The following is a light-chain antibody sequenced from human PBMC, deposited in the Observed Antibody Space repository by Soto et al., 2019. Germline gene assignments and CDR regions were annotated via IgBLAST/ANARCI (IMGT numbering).Light chain of an antibody. CDR3: QQYNDRPLT. J-gene: IGKJ4*01. CDR2: GAS. Sequence: EIVMTQSPATLSVSPGERATLSCRASQSVSSKVAWYQQKSGQAPSLLIYGASTRATGVPARFSGSGSGTEFTLTISSLQSEDVALYYCQQYNDRPLTFGGGTKVEIK. CDR1: QSVSSK. V-gene: IGKV3-15*01.